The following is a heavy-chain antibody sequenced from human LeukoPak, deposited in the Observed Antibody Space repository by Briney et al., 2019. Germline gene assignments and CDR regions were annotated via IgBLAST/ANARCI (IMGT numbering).Heavy chain of an antibody. CDR2: ISSDGTTT. CDR3: VKDGGKSFSTTYDY. Sequence: GGSLRLSCAASGFTFSSYAMSWVRQAPGKGLVWVSVISSDGTTTAYADSVKGRFTISRDNAKNTLYLQMNSLRAEDTAIYYCVKDGGKSFSTTYDYWGQGTLVTVSS. D-gene: IGHD2-15*01. V-gene: IGHV3-23*01. J-gene: IGHJ4*02. CDR1: GFTFSSYA.